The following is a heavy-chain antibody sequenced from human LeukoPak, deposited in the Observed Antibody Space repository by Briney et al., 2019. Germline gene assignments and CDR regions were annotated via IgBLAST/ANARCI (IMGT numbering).Heavy chain of an antibody. CDR1: GFTFSTYW. CDR3: AKSGYNRFDY. D-gene: IGHD5-24*01. V-gene: IGHV3-7*03. J-gene: IGHJ4*02. Sequence: GGSLRLSCAASGFTFSTYWMSWVRQAPGKGLEWVANIKQDGSKKYYVDSVKGRFTISRDNSKNTLYLQMNSLRAEDTAVYYCAKSGYNRFDYWGQGTLVTVSS. CDR2: IKQDGSKK.